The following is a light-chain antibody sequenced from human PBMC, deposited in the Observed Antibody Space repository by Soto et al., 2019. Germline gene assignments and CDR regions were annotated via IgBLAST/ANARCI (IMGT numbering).Light chain of an antibody. J-gene: IGLJ2*01. Sequence: ALTQPASVSGSPGQSITMSCTGTSSDVGDNNYVSWYQHHPGKAPKLMIYDVSNRPSGVSNRFSGSKSGNTASLTISGLQAEDEADYYCTSYTSSSTVVFGGGTKLTVL. CDR3: TSYTSSSTVV. CDR1: SSDVGDNNY. CDR2: DVS. V-gene: IGLV2-14*03.